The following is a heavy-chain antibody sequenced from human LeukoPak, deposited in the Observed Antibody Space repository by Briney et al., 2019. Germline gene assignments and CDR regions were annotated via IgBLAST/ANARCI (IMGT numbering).Heavy chain of an antibody. CDR1: GYTFTINH. D-gene: IGHD2-8*02. Sequence: ASVKVSCKASGYTFTINHMHWVRQAPGQGLEWMGIINPSGGSTSYAQKFQGRVTMTRDTSTSTVYMELSSLRSEDTAVYYCARDGSGYGPWWCTPCGYYYYGMDVWGQGTTVTVSS. J-gene: IGHJ6*02. V-gene: IGHV1-46*01. CDR2: INPSGGST. CDR3: ARDGSGYGPWWCTPCGYYYYGMDV.